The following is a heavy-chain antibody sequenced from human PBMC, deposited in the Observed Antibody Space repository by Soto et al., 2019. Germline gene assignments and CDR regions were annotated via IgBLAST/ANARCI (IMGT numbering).Heavy chain of an antibody. CDR3: ARYMVRGVGSDY. Sequence: GASVKVSCKASGYTFTSYGISWVRQAPGQGLEWMGWISTYNGNTKYAQKLQGRVTMTTDTSTSTAYMELRSLRSDDTAVFYCARYMVRGVGSDYWSQRTLVTVSS. CDR2: ISTYNGNT. D-gene: IGHD3-10*01. CDR1: GYTFTSYG. V-gene: IGHV1-18*01. J-gene: IGHJ4*02.